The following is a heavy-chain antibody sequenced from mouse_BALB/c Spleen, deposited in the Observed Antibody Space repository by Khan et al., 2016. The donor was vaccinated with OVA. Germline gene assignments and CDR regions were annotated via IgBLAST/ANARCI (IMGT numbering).Heavy chain of an antibody. Sequence: VQLQQSGAELVKPGASVKLSCKTSGYTFTSYWIQWVKQRPGQGLGWIGEIFPGTGTTYYNEKFKGKATLTIDTSSSTAYMQLSSLTSEDSAVYLCARALDGYGAMDYWGQGTSVTVSS. V-gene: IGHV1S132*01. CDR2: IFPGTGTT. CDR1: GYTFTSYW. J-gene: IGHJ4*01. CDR3: ARALDGYGAMDY. D-gene: IGHD2-3*01.